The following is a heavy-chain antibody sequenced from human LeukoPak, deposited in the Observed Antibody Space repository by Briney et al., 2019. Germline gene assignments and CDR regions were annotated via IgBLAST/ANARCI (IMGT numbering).Heavy chain of an antibody. CDR3: ARAGTQLFYDY. Sequence: SETLSLTCAVSGGSISSGGYSWSWIRQPPGKGLEWIGYIYHSGSTYYNPSLKSRVTISVDRSKNQFSLKLSSVAAADTAVYYCARAGTQLFYDYWGQGTLVTVSS. CDR1: GGSISSGGYS. D-gene: IGHD5-18*01. CDR2: IYHSGST. V-gene: IGHV4-30-2*01. J-gene: IGHJ4*02.